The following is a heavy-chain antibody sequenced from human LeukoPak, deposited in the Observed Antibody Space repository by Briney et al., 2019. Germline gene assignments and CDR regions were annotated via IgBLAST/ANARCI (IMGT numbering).Heavy chain of an antibody. CDR1: GGSISGFH. J-gene: IGHJ4*02. CDR3: ARHLEGYTNPLDH. Sequence: PSETLSLTCTVSGGSISGFHWSWFRQSSGKRLEWIGYIHYSGRTAYNPSVQGRITVSLDMSNNYLSLDLRSVTAADTAVYYCARHLEGYTNPLDHWGQGALVTVSS. V-gene: IGHV4-59*08. D-gene: IGHD3-3*01. CDR2: IHYSGRT.